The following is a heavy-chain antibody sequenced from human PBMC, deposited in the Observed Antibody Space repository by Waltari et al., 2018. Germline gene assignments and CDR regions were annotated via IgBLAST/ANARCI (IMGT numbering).Heavy chain of an antibody. CDR2: IKRDGSQN. D-gene: IGHD3-16*02. Sequence: EVQLVESGGGLVQPGGSLRLSCAASGFTFSSYWMTWVRQGPGKGVEGVDNIKRDGSQNFYVDAVKGRFTSSRDNAKNSLFLQMNSLRAEDTAVYYCARVKSYRGNEAFDIWGQGTMVTVSS. J-gene: IGHJ3*02. CDR1: GFTFSSYW. V-gene: IGHV3-7*01. CDR3: ARVKSYRGNEAFDI.